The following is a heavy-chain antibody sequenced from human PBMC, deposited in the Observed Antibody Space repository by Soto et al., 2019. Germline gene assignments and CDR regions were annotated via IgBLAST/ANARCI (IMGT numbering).Heavy chain of an antibody. V-gene: IGHV1-69*12. CDR2: IIPIFGTA. Sequence: QVQLVQSGAEVKKPGSSVKVSCKASGGTFSSYAISWVRQAPGQGLEWMGGIIPIFGTADYAQKFQGRVTITADESTSTASMELSSLRSEDTAVYYCACTVSNYYYSGMDVWGQGTTVTVSS. CDR1: GGTFSSYA. D-gene: IGHD2-8*01. J-gene: IGHJ6*02. CDR3: ACTVSNYYYSGMDV.